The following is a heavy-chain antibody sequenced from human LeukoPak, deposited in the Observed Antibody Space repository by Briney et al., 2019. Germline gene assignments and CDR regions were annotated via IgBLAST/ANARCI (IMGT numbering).Heavy chain of an antibody. CDR3: ATVARYDFWSGYYTAFDY. V-gene: IGHV3-7*01. J-gene: IGHJ4*02. D-gene: IGHD3-3*01. CDR1: GFSFSTYA. Sequence: GSLRLSCAASGFSFSTYALNWVRQAPGKGLEWVANIKQDGSEKYYVDSVKGRFTISRDNAKNSLYLQMNSLRAEDTAAYYCATVARYDFWSGYYTAFDYWGQGTLVTVSS. CDR2: IKQDGSEK.